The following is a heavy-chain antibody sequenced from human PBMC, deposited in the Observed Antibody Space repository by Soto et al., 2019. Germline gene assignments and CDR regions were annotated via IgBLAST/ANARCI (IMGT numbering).Heavy chain of an antibody. Sequence: SATLSLTCAVSGGSISSSDWWTWVRQSPGKGPEWIGSVFYTGFTSYNPSLESRVSVSVDTSKNQFSLKVSGVSAADTAVYYCATSQKGYNWNYFDHWGQGALVTV. CDR2: VFYTGFT. V-gene: IGHV4-4*02. CDR1: GGSISSSDW. J-gene: IGHJ4*02. D-gene: IGHD1-20*01. CDR3: ATSQKGYNWNYFDH.